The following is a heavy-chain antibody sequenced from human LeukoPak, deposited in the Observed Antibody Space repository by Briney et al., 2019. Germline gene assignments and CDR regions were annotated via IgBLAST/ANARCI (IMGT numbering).Heavy chain of an antibody. V-gene: IGHV4-61*02. CDR3: ARVSGGYY. D-gene: IGHD3-16*01. Sequence: SETLSLTCTVSGGSISSGSYYWSWIRQPAGKGLEWIGRIYTSGSTYYNPSLKSRVTISVDTSKNQFSLKLSSVTAADTAVYYCARVSGGYYWGQGTLVTVSS. CDR1: GGSISSGSYY. J-gene: IGHJ4*02. CDR2: IYTSGST.